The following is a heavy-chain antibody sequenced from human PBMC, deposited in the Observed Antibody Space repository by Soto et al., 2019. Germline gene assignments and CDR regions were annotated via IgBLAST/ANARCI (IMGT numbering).Heavy chain of an antibody. Sequence: ASVKVSCKASGYTFTDYDINWVRQAPGQGLEWMGWVSPNSGNTVYAQKFQDRVTMTRDTSISTAYMELSNLRFEDSAVYYCARGRFYSETSTWFAFWGQGTPVTVSS. V-gene: IGHV1-8*01. CDR2: VSPNSGNT. CDR1: GYTFTDYD. J-gene: IGHJ5*01. D-gene: IGHD2-2*01. CDR3: ARGRFYSETSTWFAF.